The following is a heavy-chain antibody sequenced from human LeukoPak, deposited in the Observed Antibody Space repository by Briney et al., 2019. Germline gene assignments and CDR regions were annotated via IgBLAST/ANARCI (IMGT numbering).Heavy chain of an antibody. Sequence: GGSLRLSCAASGFTFSDHVMSWVRQAPGKGLEWVSSVRASGVGTHYADSVKGRFTISRDNSKNTLYLQMNSLRAEDTAVYFCARSSDRYGMDVWGQGTTVTVSS. J-gene: IGHJ6*02. CDR3: ARSSDRYGMDV. D-gene: IGHD2-15*01. V-gene: IGHV3-23*01. CDR2: VRASGVGT. CDR1: GFTFSDHV.